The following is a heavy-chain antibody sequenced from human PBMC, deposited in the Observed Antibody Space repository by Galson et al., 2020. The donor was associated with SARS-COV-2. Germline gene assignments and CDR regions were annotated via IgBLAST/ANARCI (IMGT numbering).Heavy chain of an antibody. J-gene: IGHJ4*03. CDR1: GGSFSDYY. Sequence: SQASETLSLTCAVSGGSFSDYYWNWIRKSPRRGVEWIGKITHSGSTSSNPSPKSRVTITVDTAKTQISLKMRPVTAADTAVYYCARGTRDITMIVVVMTSVCGYVELWGQVTLVTVAS. CDR3: ARGTRDITMIVVVMTSVCGYVEL. V-gene: IGHV4-34*01. D-gene: IGHD3-22*01. CDR2: ITHSGST.